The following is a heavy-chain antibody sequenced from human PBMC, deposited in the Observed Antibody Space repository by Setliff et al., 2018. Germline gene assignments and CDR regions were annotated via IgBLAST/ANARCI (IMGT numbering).Heavy chain of an antibody. CDR2: IYPGDSDT. Sequence: GESLKLSCKGSGYSFTSYWIGWVRQMPGKGLEWMGIIYPGDSDTRYSPSFQGQVTISADKSISTAYLQWSSLKASDTAMYYCARFPMVATGYFDYWGQGTLVTVSS. CDR3: ARFPMVATGYFDY. CDR1: GYSFTSYW. V-gene: IGHV5-51*01. D-gene: IGHD5-12*01. J-gene: IGHJ4*02.